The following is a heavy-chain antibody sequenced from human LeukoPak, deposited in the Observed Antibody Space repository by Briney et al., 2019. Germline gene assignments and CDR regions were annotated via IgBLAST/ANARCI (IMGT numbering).Heavy chain of an antibody. CDR2: ISGSGGST. CDR1: GFTFSSYS. Sequence: GGSLRLSCAASGFTFSSYSMNWVRQAPAKGLEWVSAISGSGGSTYYADSVKGRFTISRDNSKNTLYLQMNSLRAEDTAVYYCATLSGSYGDAFDIWGQGTMVTVSS. V-gene: IGHV3-23*01. CDR3: ATLSGSYGDAFDI. D-gene: IGHD1-26*01. J-gene: IGHJ3*02.